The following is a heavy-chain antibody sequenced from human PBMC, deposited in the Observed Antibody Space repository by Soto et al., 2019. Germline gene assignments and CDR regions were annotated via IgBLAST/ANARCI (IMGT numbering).Heavy chain of an antibody. D-gene: IGHD3-16*01. CDR2: IRSKGHNYAT. CDR3: TRDLFSYDYSGILWFDP. CDR1: GFAFSGSA. V-gene: IGHV3-73*02. Sequence: EVQLVESGGGLVQPGGSLKLSCAASGFAFSGSAMYWVRQASGKGPEWVGRIRSKGHNYATEYAASVKGRFTISRDDSKYTAYLQMNSLQTEDTAVYYCTRDLFSYDYSGILWFDPWGQGTLVTVSS. J-gene: IGHJ5*02.